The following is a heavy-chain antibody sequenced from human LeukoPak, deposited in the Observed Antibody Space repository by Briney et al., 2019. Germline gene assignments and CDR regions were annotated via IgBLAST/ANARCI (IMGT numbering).Heavy chain of an antibody. CDR2: IYSGGTT. Sequence: GGSLRLSCAASGFTVNNNYMSWVRQAPGKGLEWVSVIYSGGTTYYADSVKGRFTVSRDNSKNTLYLQMNNLRADETAVYYCASGLRWTTGYDYWGQGTLVTVSS. D-gene: IGHD4-23*01. CDR3: ASGLRWTTGYDY. V-gene: IGHV3-53*01. J-gene: IGHJ4*02. CDR1: GFTVNNNY.